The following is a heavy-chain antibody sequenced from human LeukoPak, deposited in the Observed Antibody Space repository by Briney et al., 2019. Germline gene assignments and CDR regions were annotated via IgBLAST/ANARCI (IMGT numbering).Heavy chain of an antibody. CDR2: IYYSGST. CDR1: GGSISSYY. V-gene: IGHV4-59*01. Sequence: PSETLSPTCTVSGGSISSYYWSWLRQPPGKGLEWIGYIYYSGSTNYNPSLKSRVTISVDTSKNQFSLKLSSVTAADTAVYYCARVAADSWNDFDYWGQGTLVTVSS. J-gene: IGHJ4*02. CDR3: ARVAADSWNDFDY. D-gene: IGHD1-1*01.